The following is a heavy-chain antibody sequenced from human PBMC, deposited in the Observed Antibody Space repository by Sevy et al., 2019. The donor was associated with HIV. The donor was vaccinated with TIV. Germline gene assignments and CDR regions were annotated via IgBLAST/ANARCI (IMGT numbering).Heavy chain of an antibody. CDR1: GFTFGDYA. J-gene: IGHJ4*02. D-gene: IGHD6-13*01. CDR2: IRSKAYGGTT. CDR3: TRGSYSSSWAHIYLDY. V-gene: IGHV3-49*03. Sequence: GGSLRLSCTASGFTFGDYAMSWFRQAPGKGLEWVGFIRSKAYGGTTEYAGSVKGRFTISRDDSKIIAYLQMNSLKTEDTAVYYCTRGSYSSSWAHIYLDYWGQGTLVTVSS.